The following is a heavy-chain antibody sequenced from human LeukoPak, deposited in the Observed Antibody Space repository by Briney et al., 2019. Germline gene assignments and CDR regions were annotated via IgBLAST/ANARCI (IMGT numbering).Heavy chain of an antibody. Sequence: SETLSLTCTVSGGSISSGSYYWSWIRQPAGKGLEWIGRIYTSGSTNYNPSLKSRVTISVDTSKNQFSLKLSSVTAADTAVYYCARGGDYYDSSGYYYYWGQGTLVTVSS. CDR2: IYTSGST. CDR1: GGSISSGSYY. J-gene: IGHJ4*02. V-gene: IGHV4-61*02. D-gene: IGHD3-22*01. CDR3: ARGGDYYDSSGYYYY.